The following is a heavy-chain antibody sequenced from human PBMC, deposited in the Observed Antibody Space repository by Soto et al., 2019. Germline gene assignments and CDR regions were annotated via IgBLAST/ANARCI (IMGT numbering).Heavy chain of an antibody. V-gene: IGHV4-39*01. CDR3: ARRGDYYDSSGYYYDAFDI. D-gene: IGHD3-22*01. CDR1: GGSISSSSYY. CDR2: IYYSGST. Sequence: SETLSLTCAVPGGSISSSSYYWGWIRQPPGKGLEWIGSIYYSGSTYYNPSLKSRVTISVDTSKNQFSLKLSSVTAADTAVYYCARRGDYYDSSGYYYDAFDIWGQGTMVTVSS. J-gene: IGHJ3*02.